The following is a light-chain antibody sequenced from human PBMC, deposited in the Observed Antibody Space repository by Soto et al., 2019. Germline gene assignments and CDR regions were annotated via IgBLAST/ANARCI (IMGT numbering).Light chain of an antibody. Sequence: DIQMTQSPSSLSASVGDRVTITCRASQSISSYLNWYQQKPGKAPKLLIYAASSLQSGVPSRFSGSGSGTDVTLTISSLQPEDFATYYCQQSYSTLYTCGQGTKREIK. V-gene: IGKV1-39*01. CDR1: QSISSY. CDR3: QQSYSTLYT. J-gene: IGKJ2*01. CDR2: AAS.